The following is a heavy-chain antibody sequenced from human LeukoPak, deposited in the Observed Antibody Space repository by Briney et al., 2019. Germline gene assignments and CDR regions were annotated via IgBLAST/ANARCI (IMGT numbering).Heavy chain of an antibody. D-gene: IGHD6-13*01. CDR3: ARGYSSSWYGDY. V-gene: IGHV4-39*07. Sequence: SETLSLTCSVSGGSISSSSYYWGWIRQPPGKGLEWIGSIYYSGNTYYNPSLKSRVTISVDTSKNQFSLKLSSVTAADTAVYYCARGYSSSWYGDYWGQGTLVTVSS. CDR2: IYYSGNT. J-gene: IGHJ4*02. CDR1: GGSISSSSYY.